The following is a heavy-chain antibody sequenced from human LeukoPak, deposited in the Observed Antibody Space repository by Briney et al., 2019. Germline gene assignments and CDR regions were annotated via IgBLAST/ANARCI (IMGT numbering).Heavy chain of an antibody. V-gene: IGHV3-30-3*01. Sequence: GGSLRLSCAASGVTFSNYAMHWVRQAPGKGLEWVALISYDGSNKYYADSVKGRFTISRDNSKNTLSLQMNSLRAEDTAVYFCARDNYSSSWYKGEFVYWGQGTLVTVSS. CDR2: ISYDGSNK. J-gene: IGHJ4*02. CDR3: ARDNYSSSWYKGEFVY. CDR1: GVTFSNYA. D-gene: IGHD6-13*01.